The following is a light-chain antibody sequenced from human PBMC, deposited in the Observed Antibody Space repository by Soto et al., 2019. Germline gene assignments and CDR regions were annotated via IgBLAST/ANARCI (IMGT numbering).Light chain of an antibody. V-gene: IGKV3-20*01. CDR3: QQYGSSRT. Sequence: EIVMTQSPATLSVSPGERATLSCRASQSVSSYLAWYQQKPGQAPRLLIYGASSRATGIPDRFSGSGSGTDFTLTISRLEPEDFAVYYCQQYGSSRTFGRGSKV. CDR1: QSVSSY. CDR2: GAS. J-gene: IGKJ1*01.